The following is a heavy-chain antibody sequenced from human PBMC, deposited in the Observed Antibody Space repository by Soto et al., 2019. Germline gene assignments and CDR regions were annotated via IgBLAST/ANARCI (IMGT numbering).Heavy chain of an antibody. CDR1: GFTFSSYA. CDR3: AKGAVVVPSGWTVCYYYYGMNV. CDR2: ISGSGGST. D-gene: IGHD2-2*01. J-gene: IGHJ6*02. V-gene: IGHV3-23*01. Sequence: GGSLRLSCAASGFTFSSYAMSWVRQAPGKGLEWVSAISGSGGSTYYADSVKGRFTISRDNSKNTLYLQMNSLRAEDTAVYYCAKGAVVVPSGWTVCYYYYGMNVCGQGTTVTVSS.